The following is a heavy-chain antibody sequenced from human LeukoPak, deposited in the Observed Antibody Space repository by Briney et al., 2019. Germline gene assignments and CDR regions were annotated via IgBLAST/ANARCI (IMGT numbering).Heavy chain of an antibody. CDR2: ISGSGSSI. CDR3: TRRLDD. V-gene: IGHV3-21*06. J-gene: IGHJ4*02. Sequence: GGSLRLSCVASGFTFSSYGMHWVRQAPGKGLEWVSAISGSGSSISYADSVKGRFTISRDNAQNSLYLQMNGLRVEDTAVYYCTRRLDDWGQGTLVTVSS. CDR1: GFTFSSYG. D-gene: IGHD3-16*01.